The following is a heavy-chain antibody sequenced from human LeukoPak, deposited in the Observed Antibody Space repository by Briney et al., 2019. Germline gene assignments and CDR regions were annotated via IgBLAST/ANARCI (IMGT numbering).Heavy chain of an antibody. CDR1: GFTFSSYW. D-gene: IGHD5-18*01. J-gene: IGHJ6*02. CDR3: ARDAVDTANAV. V-gene: IGHV3-7*01. CDR2: IKQDGSET. Sequence: GGSLRLSCAASGFTFSSYWMSWVRQAPGKGLEWVANIKQDGSETSSVDSVKGRFTISRDNAKNTLYLQMNSLRAEDTAVYYCARDAVDTANAVWGQGTTVTVSS.